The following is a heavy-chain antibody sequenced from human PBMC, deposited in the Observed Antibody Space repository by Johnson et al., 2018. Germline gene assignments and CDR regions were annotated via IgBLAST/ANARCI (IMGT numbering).Heavy chain of an antibody. CDR3: ARNGYRHAFDI. CDR1: GGSISSSSYY. Sequence: QVQLQESGPGLVKXSETXSLXCTVSGGSISSSSYYWGWIRQPPGKGLEWVGSIYYSGRTYYNPSLQSRVTITVDTSKNQFSLTLSSVTAADTAVYYCARNGYRHAFDIWGQGTMVTVSS. CDR2: IYYSGRT. J-gene: IGHJ3*02. D-gene: IGHD5-24*01. V-gene: IGHV4-39*07.